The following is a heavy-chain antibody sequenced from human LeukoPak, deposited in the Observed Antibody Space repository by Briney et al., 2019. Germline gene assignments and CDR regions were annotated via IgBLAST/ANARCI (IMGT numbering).Heavy chain of an antibody. CDR3: ARETLAARHLFDY. J-gene: IGHJ4*02. CDR1: GGSISSYY. Sequence: PSETLSLTCTVSGGSISSYYWSWIRQPPGKGLEWIGYIYYSGSTNYNPSLKSRVTISVDTSKNQFSLKLSSVTAADTAVYYCARETLAARHLFDYWGQGTLVTVSS. V-gene: IGHV4-59*01. CDR2: IYYSGST. D-gene: IGHD6-6*01.